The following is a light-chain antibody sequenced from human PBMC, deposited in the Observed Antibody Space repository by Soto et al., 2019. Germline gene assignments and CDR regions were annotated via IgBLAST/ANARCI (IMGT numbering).Light chain of an antibody. CDR1: QRISSW. J-gene: IGKJ1*01. Sequence: DIRMTHSPSTLSASVGDRVTITFRANQRISSWLAWYQLKPGNAPRLLIYKASTLESGVPSRFSGSGSGTEFTLTISSLQHDDFATYYCQQYVNYPWTFGPGTKVDIK. CDR3: QQYVNYPWT. V-gene: IGKV1-5*03. CDR2: KAS.